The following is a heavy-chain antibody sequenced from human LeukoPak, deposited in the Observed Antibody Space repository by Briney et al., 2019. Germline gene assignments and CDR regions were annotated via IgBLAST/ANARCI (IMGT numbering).Heavy chain of an antibody. Sequence: TGGSLRLSCAASGFTFSNYWMNWVRQAPGKGLEWVANIKGDGNEKNYVDSVKGRFSISRDNAKNSLYLQMDSLGAEDTAVYYCAKEGAYPIITYDSWGQGALVTVSS. CDR2: IKGDGNEK. CDR3: AKEGAYPIITYDS. CDR1: GFTFSNYW. V-gene: IGHV3-7*01. J-gene: IGHJ5*01. D-gene: IGHD3-10*01.